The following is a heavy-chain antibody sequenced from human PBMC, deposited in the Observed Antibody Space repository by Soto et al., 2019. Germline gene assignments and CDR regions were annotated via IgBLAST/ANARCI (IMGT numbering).Heavy chain of an antibody. D-gene: IGHD5-12*01. J-gene: IGHJ4*02. CDR1: GFDFRIYE. CDR2: IGSTGSTI. V-gene: IGHV3-48*03. CDR3: ARRGYSGYDWGWYFDF. Sequence: GGSLRLSCEASGFDFRIYEMNWVRQAPGKGLEWLSYIGSTGSTIYYADSVKGRFTISRDDGKNSVYLQMNTLRAEDTAVYYCARRGYSGYDWGWYFDFWGQGTPVTISS.